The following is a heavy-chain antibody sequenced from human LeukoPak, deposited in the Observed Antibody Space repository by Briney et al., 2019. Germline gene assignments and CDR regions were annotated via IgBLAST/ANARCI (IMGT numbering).Heavy chain of an antibody. CDR2: IRYDGSNK. V-gene: IGHV3-30*02. J-gene: IGHJ4*02. Sequence: PGGSLRLSCAASGFTFSSYGMHWVRQAPGQGLEWVAFIRYDGSNKYYADSVKGRFTISRDNSKNTLYLQMNSLRAEDTAVYYCAKDQGSGTYYPFFDYWGQGTLVTVSS. CDR1: GFTFSSYG. D-gene: IGHD3-10*01. CDR3: AKDQGSGTYYPFFDY.